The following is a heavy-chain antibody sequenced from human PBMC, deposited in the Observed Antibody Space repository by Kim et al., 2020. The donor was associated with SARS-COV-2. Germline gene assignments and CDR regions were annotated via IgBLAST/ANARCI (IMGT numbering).Heavy chain of an antibody. CDR1: GYTFTSYG. CDR2: ISAYNGNT. J-gene: IGHJ6*02. CDR3: ARELSPTTVTIFYYYGMDV. V-gene: IGHV1-18*01. D-gene: IGHD4-17*01. Sequence: ASVKVSCKASGYTFTSYGISWVRQAPGQGLEWMGWISAYNGNTNYAQKLQGRVTMTTDTSTSTAYMELRSLRSDDTAVYYCARELSPTTVTIFYYYGMDVWGQGTTVTVSS.